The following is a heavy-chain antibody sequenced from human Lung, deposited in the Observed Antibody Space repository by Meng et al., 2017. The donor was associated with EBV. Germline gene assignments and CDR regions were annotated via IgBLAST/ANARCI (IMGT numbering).Heavy chain of an antibody. Sequence: GPAIGQSVELLAITCCVSGDTITNKNCGAWSRQPPGKGREWIGEIHNRGSSAQNTSLKSRVSMSIDKSKNQFSLKLTSVTAEDTAVYHCLRGSGGSVWGQGTLVTVFS. CDR3: LRGSGGSV. CDR1: GDTITNKNC. J-gene: IGHJ1*01. CDR2: IHNRGSS. V-gene: IGHV4-4*02. D-gene: IGHD3-10*01.